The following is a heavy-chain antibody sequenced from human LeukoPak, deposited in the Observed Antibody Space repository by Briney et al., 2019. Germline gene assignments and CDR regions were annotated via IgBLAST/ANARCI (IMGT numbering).Heavy chain of an antibody. CDR2: IYYSGST. D-gene: IGHD3-10*01. J-gene: IGHJ6*04. CDR1: GGSINRGDYY. Sequence: PSETLSLTCTVSGGSINRGDYYWSWIRQPPGTGLEGIGYIYYSGSTYYNPSLKSRVTISVDTSKNQFSLKLSSVTAADTTVYYCATLAPYGSGSYYNSAYYYGMDVWGKGTTVTVSS. V-gene: IGHV4-30-4*01. CDR3: ATLAPYGSGSYYNSAYYYGMDV.